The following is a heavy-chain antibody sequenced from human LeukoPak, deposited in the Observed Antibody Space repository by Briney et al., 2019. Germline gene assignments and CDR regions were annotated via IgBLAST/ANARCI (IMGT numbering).Heavy chain of an antibody. J-gene: IGHJ5*02. V-gene: IGHV4-39*01. Sequence: SETLSLTCTVSGGSISSRGSYWGWVRQPPGKGLEWIGNIYSSGSSGSTSYNPSLNSRVTISVDTSKNQFSLRLTSVTATDTGVYSCNRAAGGNWFDPWGLGTLVTVSS. CDR3: NRAAGGNWFDP. CDR2: IYSSGSSGST. CDR1: GGSISSRGSY. D-gene: IGHD6-13*01.